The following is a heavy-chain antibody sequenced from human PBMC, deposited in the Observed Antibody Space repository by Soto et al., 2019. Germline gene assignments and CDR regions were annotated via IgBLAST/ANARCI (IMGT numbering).Heavy chain of an antibody. D-gene: IGHD3-10*01. CDR2: ISGSGGST. CDR1: GFTFSSYA. CDR3: AKDDYYGSGSYYSRGFDY. V-gene: IGHV3-23*01. J-gene: IGHJ4*02. Sequence: EVQLLESGGGLVQPGGSLRLSCAASGFTFSSYAMSWVRQAPGKGLEWVSAISGSGGSTYYAASVKGRFTISRDNSQNTLYLHMNRLRAEETAVYYCAKDDYYGSGSYYSRGFDYWGQGTLVTVSS.